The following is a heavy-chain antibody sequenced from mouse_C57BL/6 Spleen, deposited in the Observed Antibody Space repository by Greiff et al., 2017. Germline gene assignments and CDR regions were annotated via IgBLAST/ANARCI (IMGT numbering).Heavy chain of an antibody. V-gene: IGHV3-6*01. CDR1: GYSITSGYY. CDR2: ISYDGSN. CDR3: ARDRDYYGSSSFAY. D-gene: IGHD1-1*01. Sequence: EVKLQESGPGLVKPSQSLSLTCSVTGYSITSGYYWNWIRQFPGNKLEWMGYISYDGSNNYNPSLKNRISLTRDTSKNQFFLKLNSVTTEDTATYYCARDRDYYGSSSFAYWGQGTLVTVSA. J-gene: IGHJ3*01.